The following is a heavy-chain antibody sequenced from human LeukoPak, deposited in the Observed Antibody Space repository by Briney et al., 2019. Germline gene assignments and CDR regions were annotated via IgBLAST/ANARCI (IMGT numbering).Heavy chain of an antibody. Sequence: ASVKVSCKASGYTFTSYDINWVRQATGQGLEWMGWINPNSGGTNYAQKFQGRVTMTRDTSISTAYMELSRLRSDDTAVYYCAREKNVDTAMVKSFGNWFDPWGQGTLVTVSS. CDR2: INPNSGGT. CDR3: AREKNVDTAMVKSFGNWFDP. CDR1: GYTFTSYD. D-gene: IGHD5-18*01. J-gene: IGHJ5*02. V-gene: IGHV1-2*02.